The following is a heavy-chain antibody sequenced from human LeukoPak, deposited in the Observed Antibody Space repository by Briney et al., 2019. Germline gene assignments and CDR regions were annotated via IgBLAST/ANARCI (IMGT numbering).Heavy chain of an antibody. V-gene: IGHV4-61*02. CDR3: ARANDYGDPLPRYMDV. Sequence: SQTLSLTCTVSGGSISSGSYYWNWIRQPAGKGLEWIGRIYTSGNTNYNPSLKSRVTISVDKSKNQFSLKVSSVTAADTAVYYYARANDYGDPLPRYMDVWGKGTTVTVSS. D-gene: IGHD4-17*01. CDR1: GGSISSGSYY. J-gene: IGHJ6*03. CDR2: IYTSGNT.